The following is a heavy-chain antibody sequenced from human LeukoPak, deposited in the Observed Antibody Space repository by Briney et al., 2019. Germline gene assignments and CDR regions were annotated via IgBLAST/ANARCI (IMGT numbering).Heavy chain of an antibody. CDR2: IYYSGST. V-gene: IGHV4-30-4*08. J-gene: IGHJ4*02. CDR1: GDSISSGDYY. Sequence: NPSQTLSLTCTVSGDSISSGDYYWTWIRQPQGKGLEWIGYIYYSGSTYYNPSLKSRVTISVDTSKNQFSLKLSSVTAADTAVYYCASRKYYGSGSYYGPFDYWGQGTLVTVSS. D-gene: IGHD3-10*01. CDR3: ASRKYYGSGSYYGPFDY.